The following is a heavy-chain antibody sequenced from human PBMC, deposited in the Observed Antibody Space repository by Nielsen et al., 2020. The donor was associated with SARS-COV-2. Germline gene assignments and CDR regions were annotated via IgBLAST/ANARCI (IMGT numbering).Heavy chain of an antibody. V-gene: IGHV3-23*01. D-gene: IGHD3-10*01. CDR3: ATQADGYKSPYDY. J-gene: IGHJ4*02. CDR1: GFTFSRHA. Sequence: GESLKISCAASGFTFSRHAMNWVRQAPGKCLEWVSIIGAGGDNIYYADSVKGRFTISRDNSKNTLYLQINSLRADDTAVYYCATQADGYKSPYDYWGQGTLVTVSS. CDR2: IGAGGDNI.